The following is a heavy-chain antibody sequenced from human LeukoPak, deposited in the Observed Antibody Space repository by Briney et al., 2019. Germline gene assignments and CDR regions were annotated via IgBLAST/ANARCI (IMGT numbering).Heavy chain of an antibody. CDR3: TRHADTAMVSLV. V-gene: IGHV3-73*01. Sequence: GGSLRLSCAASGFTFSGSAMHWVRQASGKGLEWVGRIRSKANSYATAYAASVKGRFTISRDDSKNTVYLQMNSLKTEDTAVYYCTRHADTAMVSLVWGKGTTVTVSS. CDR1: GFTFSGSA. CDR2: IRSKANSYAT. D-gene: IGHD5-18*01. J-gene: IGHJ6*04.